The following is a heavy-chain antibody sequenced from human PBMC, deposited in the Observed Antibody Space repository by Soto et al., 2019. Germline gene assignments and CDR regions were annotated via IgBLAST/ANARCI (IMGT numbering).Heavy chain of an antibody. V-gene: IGHV1-2*04. CDR3: GRGRVKALTYYDSSGYCLGC. J-gene: IGHJ4*02. CDR2: INPNSGGT. D-gene: IGHD3-22*01. Sequence: ASVKVSCKASGYTFTVYYMHWVLQAPGQGLEWMGWINPNSGGTNYAQKFQGWVTMTRDTSISTAYMELSRLRSDDTAGYYCGRGRVKALTYYDSSGYCLGCWGQGSLGTVAS. CDR1: GYTFTVYY.